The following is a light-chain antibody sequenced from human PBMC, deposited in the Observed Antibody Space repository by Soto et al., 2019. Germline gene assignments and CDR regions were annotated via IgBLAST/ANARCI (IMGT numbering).Light chain of an antibody. V-gene: IGKV3-15*01. Sequence: EIVMTQSPATLSVSPGERATLSCRASQSVNSNLAWYQQKPGQAPRLLIYAASTRATDIPAGFSGSGSGTEFTLTISSLQSEDFAVYYCQQYNNWPLTFGGWTKVEIK. J-gene: IGKJ4*01. CDR3: QQYNNWPLT. CDR1: QSVNSN. CDR2: AAS.